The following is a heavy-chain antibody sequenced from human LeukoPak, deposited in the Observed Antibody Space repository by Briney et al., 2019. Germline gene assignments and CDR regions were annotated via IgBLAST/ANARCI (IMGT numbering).Heavy chain of an antibody. Sequence: GRSLRLSCAASGFTLSSYAMHWVRQAPGKGLEWVAVISYDGSNKYYADSVKGRFTISRDNAKNSLYLQMNSLRAEDTAVYYCARDPGGSYSDYWGQGTLVTVSS. V-gene: IGHV3-30-3*01. CDR3: ARDPGGSYSDY. J-gene: IGHJ4*02. CDR1: GFTLSSYA. CDR2: ISYDGSNK. D-gene: IGHD1-26*01.